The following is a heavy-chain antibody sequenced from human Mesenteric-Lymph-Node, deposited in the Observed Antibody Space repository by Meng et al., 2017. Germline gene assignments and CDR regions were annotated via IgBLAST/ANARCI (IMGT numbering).Heavy chain of an antibody. D-gene: IGHD3-9*01. CDR2: IPDDGSYT. CDR1: GFTFSTSH. Sequence: GGSLRLSCAASGFTFSTSHMNWVRQAPGKGLEWVSSIPDDGSYTKYADSVKGRFTISRDNSKNTMFLQMNSLRSEDTGVYYCVRGNIDWYLDYWGQGTLVTVSS. CDR3: VRGNIDWYLDY. J-gene: IGHJ4*02. V-gene: IGHV3-21*01.